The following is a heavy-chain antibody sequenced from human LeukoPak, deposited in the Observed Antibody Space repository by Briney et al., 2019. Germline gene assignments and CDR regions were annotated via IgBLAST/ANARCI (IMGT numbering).Heavy chain of an antibody. Sequence: PAGGSLRLSCAASGFTVRANYMNWVRQAPGKGLEWVSVIYSGGSTYYADSVKGRFTISRDNSKNTLYLQMNSLRVEDTAVYYCAKEPPKGYYDSSGYYFDYWGQGTLVTVSS. D-gene: IGHD3-22*01. V-gene: IGHV3-53*01. CDR3: AKEPPKGYYDSSGYYFDY. CDR1: GFTVRANY. J-gene: IGHJ4*02. CDR2: IYSGGST.